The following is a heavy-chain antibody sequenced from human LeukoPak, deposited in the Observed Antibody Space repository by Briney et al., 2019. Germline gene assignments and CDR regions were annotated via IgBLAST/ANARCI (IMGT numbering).Heavy chain of an antibody. CDR1: GYSFTSQW. D-gene: IGHD7-27*01. Sequence: GESLKISCKGSGYSFTSQWIALVRQMPGKGLEWIGIIYPGDSETRYSPSFQGQVTISADKSISTAYLQWSSLRASDTAMYYCARLLTNWGDSRGQGTLVTVSS. CDR3: ARLLTNWGDS. V-gene: IGHV5-51*01. CDR2: IYPGDSET. J-gene: IGHJ4*02.